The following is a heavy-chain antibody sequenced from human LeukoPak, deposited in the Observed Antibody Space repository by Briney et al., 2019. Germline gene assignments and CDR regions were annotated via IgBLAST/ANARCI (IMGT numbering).Heavy chain of an antibody. J-gene: IGHJ3*02. V-gene: IGHV3-48*03. D-gene: IGHD4-17*01. CDR2: ISSSGNTI. CDR3: ARDRADYVGAFDI. Sequence: GGSLRLSCAASGFTFSSYEMNWVRQAPGQGLEWVSYISSSGNTIYYADSVKGRFTNSRDNANNSLYLQMNRLRAEDTAVYYCARDRADYVGAFDIWGQGTMVTVSS. CDR1: GFTFSSYE.